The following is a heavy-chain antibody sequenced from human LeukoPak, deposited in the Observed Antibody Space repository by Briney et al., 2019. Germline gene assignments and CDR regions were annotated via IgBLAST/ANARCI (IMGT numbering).Heavy chain of an antibody. CDR1: GDSVSRSDSY. D-gene: IGHD3-22*01. Sequence: PSETLSLTCSVSGDSVSRSDSYWDWIRQPPGKGREWIGTIYYSGRTYYSPSLKSRVTMSLDPSTNQFSRNLRSLTPPHTPRGPCARRRYYDGSGYLEWGQGTLLSVSS. CDR3: ARRRYYDGSGYLE. CDR2: IYYSGRT. J-gene: IGHJ4*02. V-gene: IGHV4-39*01.